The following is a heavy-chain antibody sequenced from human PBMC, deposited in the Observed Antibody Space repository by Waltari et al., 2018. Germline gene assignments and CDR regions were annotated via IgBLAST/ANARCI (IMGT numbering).Heavy chain of an antibody. Sequence: EVQLVESGGDLIQPGRSLRLSCAASGFTFADSAMHWVRQAPGKGLEWVSSISWNSGIRAYADSVRDRLTISRDNARSSLYLQIDSLRSEDTALYFCARGTVGTVSGGAFDIWGQGTMVTVSS. D-gene: IGHD2-21*02. J-gene: IGHJ3*02. V-gene: IGHV3-9*01. CDR2: ISWNSGIR. CDR1: GFTFADSA. CDR3: ARGTVGTVSGGAFDI.